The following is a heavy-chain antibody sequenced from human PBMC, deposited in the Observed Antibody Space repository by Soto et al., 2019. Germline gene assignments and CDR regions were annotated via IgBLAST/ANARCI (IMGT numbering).Heavy chain of an antibody. J-gene: IGHJ4*02. CDR1: SGSISSSNW. V-gene: IGHV4-4*02. Sequence: SETLSLTCAVSSGSISSSNWWSWVRQPPGKGLEWIGEIYHSGSTNYNPSLKSRVTISVDKSKNQFSLKLSSVTAADTAVYYCARSGSSCSSTSCYALPLSWGQGTLVTVSS. D-gene: IGHD2-2*01. CDR3: ARSGSSCSSTSCYALPLS. CDR2: IYHSGST.